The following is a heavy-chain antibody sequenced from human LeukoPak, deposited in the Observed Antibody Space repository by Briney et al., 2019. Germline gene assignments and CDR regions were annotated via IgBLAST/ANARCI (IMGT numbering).Heavy chain of an antibody. CDR1: GYTFTGYY. CDR3: ARDGLYCTNGVCSSDI. J-gene: IGHJ3*02. V-gene: IGHV1-46*01. Sequence: GASVKVSCKASGYTFTGYYMNWVRQAPGQGLEWMGKINPSSGGTGYAQKFQGRVTMTRDTSTSTVYMELTSLRSADTAVYYCARDGLYCTNGVCSSDIWGQGTLVTVSS. D-gene: IGHD2-8*01. CDR2: INPSSGGT.